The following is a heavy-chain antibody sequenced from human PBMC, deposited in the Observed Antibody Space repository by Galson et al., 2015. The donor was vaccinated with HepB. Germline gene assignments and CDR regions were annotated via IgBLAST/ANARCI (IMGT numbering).Heavy chain of an antibody. CDR1: GFTFDDYA. Sequence: SLRLSCAASGFTFDDYAMHWVRQAPGKGLEWVSGISWNSGSIGYADSVKGRFTISRDNAKNSLYLQMNSLRAEDTALYYCAKTKEMTTVTTAYFDYWGQGTLVTVSS. D-gene: IGHD4-17*01. V-gene: IGHV3-9*01. J-gene: IGHJ4*02. CDR2: ISWNSGSI. CDR3: AKTKEMTTVTTAYFDY.